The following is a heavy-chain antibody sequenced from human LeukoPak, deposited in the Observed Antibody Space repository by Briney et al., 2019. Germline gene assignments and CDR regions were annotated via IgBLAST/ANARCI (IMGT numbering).Heavy chain of an antibody. CDR3: ARDQGIVGARDAFDI. Sequence: ASVKVSCKASGYTFTSYGISCVRQAPGQGLEWMGWISAYNGNTNYAQKLQGRVTMTTDTSTSTAYMELRSLRSDDTAVYYCARDQGIVGARDAFDIWGQGTMVTVSS. V-gene: IGHV1-18*01. CDR2: ISAYNGNT. D-gene: IGHD1-26*01. CDR1: GYTFTSYG. J-gene: IGHJ3*02.